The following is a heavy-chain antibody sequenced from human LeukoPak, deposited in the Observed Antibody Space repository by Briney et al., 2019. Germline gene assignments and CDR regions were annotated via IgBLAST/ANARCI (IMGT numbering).Heavy chain of an antibody. CDR2: INYNGRNT. V-gene: IGHV3-23*01. J-gene: IGHJ4*02. Sequence: GGSLRLSCAASGFTFSIYTMNWVRQAPGKGLEWVSIINYNGRNTYYADSVKGRFTISRDNSKNIVYLQMNRLRAEDTAIYYCAKDGHCPDSICPTNIAVAGYVDSWGQGTLVTVSS. CDR3: AKDGHCPDSICPTNIAVAGYVDS. CDR1: GFTFSIYT. D-gene: IGHD6-19*01.